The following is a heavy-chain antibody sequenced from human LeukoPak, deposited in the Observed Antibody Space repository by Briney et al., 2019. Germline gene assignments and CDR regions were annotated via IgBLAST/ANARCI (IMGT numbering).Heavy chain of an antibody. J-gene: IGHJ3*02. V-gene: IGHV4-59*01. D-gene: IGHD3-22*01. CDR2: IYYSGST. Sequence: SETLSLTCTVPGASISSYYWSWIRQPPGKGLEWIGYIYYSGSTNYNPSLKSRVTISVDTSKNQFSLKLSSVTAADTAVYYCARAYYYDSSGYLVAFDIGGRGTMVTVSS. CDR1: GASISSYY. CDR3: ARAYYYDSSGYLVAFDI.